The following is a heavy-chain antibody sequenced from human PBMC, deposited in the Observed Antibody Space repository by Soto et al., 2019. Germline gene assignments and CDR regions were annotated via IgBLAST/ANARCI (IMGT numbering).Heavy chain of an antibody. D-gene: IGHD3-16*01. V-gene: IGHV1-8*01. Sequence: ASVKVSCKASGYSFTNNDVRWVRQATGQGLEWMGWMNPESGDTKYAQKLQGRVTMTRDISIATAYMELSSLRSDDTAMYYCARMETFGAVDWFDSWGQGTLVTVYS. J-gene: IGHJ5*01. CDR2: MNPESGDT. CDR3: ARMETFGAVDWFDS. CDR1: GYSFTNND.